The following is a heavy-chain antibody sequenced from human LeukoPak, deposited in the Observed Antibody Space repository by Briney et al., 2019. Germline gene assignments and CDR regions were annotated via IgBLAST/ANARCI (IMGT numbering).Heavy chain of an antibody. J-gene: IGHJ4*02. Sequence: LSGGSLRLSCAASGFTFSSYWMSWVRQAPGKGLEWVANIKQDGSEKYYVDSVKGRFTISRDNAKNSLYLQMNSLRAEDTAVYYCVRDSSSWYEGTDYWGQGTLVTVSS. D-gene: IGHD6-13*01. CDR1: GFTFSSYW. CDR2: IKQDGSEK. CDR3: VRDSSSWYEGTDY. V-gene: IGHV3-7*01.